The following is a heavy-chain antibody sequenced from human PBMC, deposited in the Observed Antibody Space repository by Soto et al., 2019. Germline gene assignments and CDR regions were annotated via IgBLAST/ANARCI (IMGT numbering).Heavy chain of an antibody. V-gene: IGHV3-7*01. Sequence: EVQLLESGGGLVQPGGSLRLPCAASGFTFSTYWMTWVRQPPGKGLEWVASINQDGSERYYVDSVRGRFTISRDNAKNSLYLQMNSLRAEDTAVYYCVCGGNIFVYWGQGTLVTVSP. J-gene: IGHJ4*02. CDR2: INQDGSER. CDR3: VCGGNIFVY. CDR1: GFTFSTYW. D-gene: IGHD3-16*01.